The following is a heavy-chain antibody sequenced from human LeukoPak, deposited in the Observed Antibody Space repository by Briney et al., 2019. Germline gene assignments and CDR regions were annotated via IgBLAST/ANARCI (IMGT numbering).Heavy chain of an antibody. CDR1: GGSISSGDYY. V-gene: IGHV4-30-4*01. Sequence: SEALSLTCTVSGGSISSGDYYWSWIGQPPGKGLEWIGSIYSSGSTYYNPSLKSRVTISVDTSKNQFSLKLSSVTAADTAVYYCARKLYSSSWYANVSPFDYWGQGTLVTVSS. J-gene: IGHJ4*02. CDR2: IYSSGST. CDR3: ARKLYSSSWYANVSPFDY. D-gene: IGHD6-13*01.